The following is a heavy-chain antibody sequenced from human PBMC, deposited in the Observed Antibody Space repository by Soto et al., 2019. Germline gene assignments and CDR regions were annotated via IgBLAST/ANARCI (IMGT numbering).Heavy chain of an antibody. CDR1: VFSVSIYA. D-gene: IGHD1-1*01. Sequence: GSLQISCASSVFSVSIYAMLGVRQTPGMALEWVSAISGSGATTYYPDSVKGRFTSSRDNSKNTLYLQMNKLRADDTAVYYCTKGRIPRRYNIPQVDFDIWGQASLLTVSS. CDR2: ISGSGATT. V-gene: IGHV3-23*01. J-gene: IGHJ4*02. CDR3: TKGRIPRRYNIPQVDFDI.